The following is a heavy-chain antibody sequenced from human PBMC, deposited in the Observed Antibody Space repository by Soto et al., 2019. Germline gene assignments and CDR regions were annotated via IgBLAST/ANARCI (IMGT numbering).Heavy chain of an antibody. CDR1: GDSIGDSDYF. V-gene: IGHV4-39*01. D-gene: IGHD1-1*01. Sequence: QLQLQESGPGLLKPSETLSVTCTVSGDSIGDSDYFWGWIRQPPGKGLEWIASINSGGRTFYHPSLKTRVAISVDSSKNQFSLMLTSMTAGDSAIFYCARLPRTTVHGTGTDFWGQGTLVTVSS. CDR2: INSGGRT. J-gene: IGHJ4*02. CDR3: ARLPRTTVHGTGTDF.